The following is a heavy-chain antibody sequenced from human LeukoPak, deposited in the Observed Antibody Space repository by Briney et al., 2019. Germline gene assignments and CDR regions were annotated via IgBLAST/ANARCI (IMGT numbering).Heavy chain of an antibody. V-gene: IGHV3-48*02. J-gene: IGHJ4*02. CDR2: IRTTAEGAKYA. D-gene: IGHD3-9*01. CDR3: ETDKRYAFDY. Sequence: GGSLRLCCATSGFSFTDYPMNWVRQAPGKGLEWISNIRTTAEGAKYAYYADSVKGRVTISRDDGKNTLYLHMNSLRDDDTLVYYGETDKRYAFDYWGQGILVTVSS. CDR1: GFSFTDYP.